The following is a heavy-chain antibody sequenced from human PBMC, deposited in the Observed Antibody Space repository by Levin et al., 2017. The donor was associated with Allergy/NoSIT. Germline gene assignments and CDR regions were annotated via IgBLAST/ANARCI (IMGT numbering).Heavy chain of an antibody. Sequence: PSETLSLTCAASGFTFSRYNMNWVRQAPGKGLEWVSTIDTNGNNIYYADSVRGRFTISSANAKDSLYLQMNSLRAEDTAVYYCAKEGTIFGVVTRYYDNWGQGTLVTVSS. CDR1: GFTFSRYN. D-gene: IGHD3-3*01. CDR3: AKEGTIFGVVTRYYDN. V-gene: IGHV3-21*01. CDR2: IDTNGNNI. J-gene: IGHJ4*02.